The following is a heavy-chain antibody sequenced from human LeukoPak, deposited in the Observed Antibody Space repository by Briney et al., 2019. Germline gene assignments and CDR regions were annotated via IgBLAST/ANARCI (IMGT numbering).Heavy chain of an antibody. J-gene: IGHJ4*02. V-gene: IGHV3-20*04. Sequence: PGRSLRLSCAASGFTFSSYGMHWVRQAPGKGLEWVSGLNGNGGSRTGYADSVKGRFTISRDNAKNSLYLQMNSLRAEDTALYYCARDGSGWYSDYWGQGTLVTVSS. CDR2: LNGNGGSRT. CDR3: ARDGSGWYSDY. D-gene: IGHD6-19*01. CDR1: GFTFSSYG.